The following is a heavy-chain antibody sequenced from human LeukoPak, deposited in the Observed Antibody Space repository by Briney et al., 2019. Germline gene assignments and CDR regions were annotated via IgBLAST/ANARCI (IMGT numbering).Heavy chain of an antibody. D-gene: IGHD1-14*01. J-gene: IGHJ4*02. CDR3: ARDTPGTGAIDY. Sequence: GGSLRLSCAASGFTFSSYSMNWVRQAPGKGLEWVSSISSSSSYIYYADSVKGRFTISRDNAKNSLYLQMNSLRAEDTAVYYCARDTPGTGAIDYWGQGTLVTVSS. CDR1: GFTFSSYS. CDR2: ISSSSSYI. V-gene: IGHV3-21*01.